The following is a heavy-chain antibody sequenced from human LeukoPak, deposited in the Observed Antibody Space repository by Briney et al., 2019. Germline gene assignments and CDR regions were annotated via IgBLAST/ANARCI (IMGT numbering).Heavy chain of an antibody. V-gene: IGHV4-4*07. CDR1: GDSISCCY. CDR3: VRQGYNYGAFNA. Sequence: KPSETLSLTCAVSGDSISCCYWTWIRQSAEKGLEWIGRVFISGSTNYNPSLQGRVTMSVDRSKSQFSLRLSSVTAADTAVYYCVRQGYNYGAFNAWGQGTLVTVSS. D-gene: IGHD5-18*01. CDR2: VFISGST. J-gene: IGHJ4*02.